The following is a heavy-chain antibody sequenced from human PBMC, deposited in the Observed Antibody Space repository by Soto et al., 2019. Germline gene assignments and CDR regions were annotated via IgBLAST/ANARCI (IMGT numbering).Heavy chain of an antibody. CDR3: ARDSMANSYGSGRSYYYGMDV. D-gene: IGHD3-10*01. J-gene: IGHJ6*02. V-gene: IGHV3-21*01. CDR2: ISSSSSYI. Sequence: EVQLVESGGGLVKPGGSLRLSCAASGFTFSSYSMNWVRQAPGKGLEWVSSISSSSSYIYYADSVKGRFTISRDNAKNSLYLQMNSLRAEDTAVYYCARDSMANSYGSGRSYYYGMDVWGQGTTVTVSS. CDR1: GFTFSSYS.